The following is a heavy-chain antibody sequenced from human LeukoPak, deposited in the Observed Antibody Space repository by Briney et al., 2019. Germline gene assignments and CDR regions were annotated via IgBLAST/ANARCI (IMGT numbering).Heavy chain of an antibody. CDR1: GYTFTSYG. CDR2: SSAYNGNT. CDR3: ARDRIRITMIENWFDP. Sequence: ASVKVSCKASGYTFTSYGISWVRQAPGQGLEWMGWSSAYNGNTNYAQKLQGRVTMTTDTSTSTAYMELRSLRSDDTAVYYCARDRIRITMIENWFDPWGQGTLVTVSS. D-gene: IGHD3-22*01. V-gene: IGHV1-18*01. J-gene: IGHJ5*02.